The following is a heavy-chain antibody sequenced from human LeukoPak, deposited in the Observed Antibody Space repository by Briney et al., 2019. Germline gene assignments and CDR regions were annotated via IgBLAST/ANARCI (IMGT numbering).Heavy chain of an antibody. V-gene: IGHV3-7*01. CDR2: IKRDGSEK. J-gene: IGHJ4*02. Sequence: GGSLRLSCAASGFTFSSYWMSGVRQAPGKGLEWVANIKRDGSEKYYVDSVKGRFTISRDNAKNSLYLQMNSLRAEDTAVYYCARDSLYDSSGYSPKFDYWGQGTLVTVSS. CDR1: GFTFSSYW. CDR3: ARDSLYDSSGYSPKFDY. D-gene: IGHD3-22*01.